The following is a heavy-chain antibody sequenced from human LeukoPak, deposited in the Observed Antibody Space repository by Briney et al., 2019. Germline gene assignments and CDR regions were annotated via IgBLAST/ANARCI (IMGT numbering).Heavy chain of an antibody. V-gene: IGHV4-59*01. Sequence: PSETLSLTCTVSGGSISSYYWSWIRQPPGKGLEWMGYIYYSGSTNYNPSMKSRVTISVDTSTNQFSLKLSSVTAADTTVYYCARAYSSSPNWFDPWGQGTLVTVSS. J-gene: IGHJ5*02. CDR2: IYYSGST. CDR3: ARAYSSSPNWFDP. D-gene: IGHD6-6*01. CDR1: GGSISSYY.